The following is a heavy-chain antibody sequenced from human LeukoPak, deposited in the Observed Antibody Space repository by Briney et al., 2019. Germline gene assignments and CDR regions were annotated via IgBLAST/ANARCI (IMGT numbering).Heavy chain of an antibody. V-gene: IGHV4-34*01. J-gene: IGHJ3*02. CDR3: ARELISSRAAFDT. CDR1: GGSLNDYL. CDR2: VGHSGTT. D-gene: IGHD3-10*01. Sequence: SETLSLTCAVYGGSLNDYLWSWIRQPPGQGLEWIGEVGHSGTTNYNPSLKSRVTISVDTSKNQFSLKLTSVTAADTAVYYCARELISSRAAFDTWGQGAVVTVSS.